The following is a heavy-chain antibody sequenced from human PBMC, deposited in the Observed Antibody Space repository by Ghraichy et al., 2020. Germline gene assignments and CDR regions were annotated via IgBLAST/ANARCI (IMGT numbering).Heavy chain of an antibody. CDR1: GYTLANYG. V-gene: IGHV1-18*04. D-gene: IGHD2-15*01. CDR3: ARDQWSETEIVHYDY. CDR2: ISGYNGNT. Sequence: ASVKVSCKASGYTLANYGLSWVRQAPGQGLEWMGWISGYNGNTNYAQKFRGRVTLTRDTSTNTAYLELTSLRSDDTAIYYWARDQWSETEIVHYDYWGQGTLVTVSS. J-gene: IGHJ4*02.